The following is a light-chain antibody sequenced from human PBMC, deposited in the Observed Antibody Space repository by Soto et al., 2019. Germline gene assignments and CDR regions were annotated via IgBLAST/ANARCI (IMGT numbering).Light chain of an antibody. J-gene: IGKJ3*01. CDR2: AAS. CDR1: QDIRNF. V-gene: IGKV1-27*01. Sequence: DIQMTQSPTSLSASVGDRVTITCRASQDIRNFVAWSQQKPGKASKRLIYAASTLQSGVPSRFSGSGSGTDFTLTINSLQPEDVATNSCQKYSSVPVFGPGTKVAIK. CDR3: QKYSSVPV.